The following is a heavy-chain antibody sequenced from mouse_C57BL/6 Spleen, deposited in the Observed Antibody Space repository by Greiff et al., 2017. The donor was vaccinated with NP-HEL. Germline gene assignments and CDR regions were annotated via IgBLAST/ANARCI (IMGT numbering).Heavy chain of an antibody. Sequence: DVQLQESGGGLVQPGGSMKLSCVASGFTFSNYWMNWVRQSPEKGLEWVAQIRLKSDNYATHYAESVKGRFTISRDDSKSSVYLQMNNLRAEDTGIYYCTVGTTVGWGQGTLVTVSA. CDR2: IRLKSDNYAT. CDR1: GFTFSNYW. J-gene: IGHJ3*01. CDR3: TVGTTVG. D-gene: IGHD1-1*01. V-gene: IGHV6-3*01.